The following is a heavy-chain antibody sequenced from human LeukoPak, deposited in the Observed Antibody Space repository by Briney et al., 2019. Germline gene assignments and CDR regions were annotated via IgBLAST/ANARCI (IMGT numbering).Heavy chain of an antibody. Sequence: ASVKVSCKASGYTFTCYYMHWVRQAPGQGLEWMGRINPNSGGTNYAQKFQGRVTMTRDTSISTAYMELSRLRSDDTAVYYCARVRIAARPGAFDIWGQGTMVTVSS. CDR1: GYTFTCYY. CDR3: ARVRIAARPGAFDI. CDR2: INPNSGGT. D-gene: IGHD6-6*01. V-gene: IGHV1-2*06. J-gene: IGHJ3*02.